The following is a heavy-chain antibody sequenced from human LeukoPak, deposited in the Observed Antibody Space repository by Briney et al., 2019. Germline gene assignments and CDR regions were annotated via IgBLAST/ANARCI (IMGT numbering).Heavy chain of an antibody. J-gene: IGHJ4*02. Sequence: LSLTCTVSGGSINSYYWSWIRQPPGKGLEWVAVISYDGSYKNYADSVKGRFTISRDNSKNTLYLQMNSLRAEDTAVYYCAKDRYSGSSYFDYWGQGTLVTVSS. D-gene: IGHD1-26*01. CDR1: GGSINSYY. CDR3: AKDRYSGSSYFDY. V-gene: IGHV3-30*18. CDR2: ISYDGSYK.